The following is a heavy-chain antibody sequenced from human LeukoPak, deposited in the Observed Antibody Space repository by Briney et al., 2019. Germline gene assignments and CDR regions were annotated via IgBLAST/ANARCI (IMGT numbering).Heavy chain of an antibody. V-gene: IGHV1-2*04. D-gene: IGHD2-15*01. J-gene: IGHJ4*02. CDR2: INPNNGGT. CDR1: GYTFTGYY. Sequence: GASVKVSCKASGYTFTGYYMHWVRQAPGQGLEWMGWINPNNGGTNYAQKFQGWVTMTRDTSFSTAYMDLSRLRSDDTAVYYCARLYCSGYSCHFDYWGQGTLVTVSS. CDR3: ARLYCSGYSCHFDY.